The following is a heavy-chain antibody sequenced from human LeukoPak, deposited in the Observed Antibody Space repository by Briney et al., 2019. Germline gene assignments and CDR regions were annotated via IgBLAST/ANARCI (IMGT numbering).Heavy chain of an antibody. J-gene: IGHJ4*02. V-gene: IGHV4-59*08. Sequence: SETLSLTCTVSGGSIGTNYWTWIRQPPGKGLGYIGYIYYTGGTNYNPSLKSRVTISVDTSKNQFSLKLSSVTAADTAVYFCAKYGNSGWVIDNWGQGTLVTVSS. D-gene: IGHD6-19*01. CDR2: IYYTGGT. CDR3: AKYGNSGWVIDN. CDR1: GGSIGTNY.